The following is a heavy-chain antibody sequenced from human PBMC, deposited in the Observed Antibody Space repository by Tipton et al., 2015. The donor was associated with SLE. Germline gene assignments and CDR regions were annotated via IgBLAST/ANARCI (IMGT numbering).Heavy chain of an antibody. CDR3: ARAEGSWDAFDI. V-gene: IGHV4-59*12. D-gene: IGHD2-15*01. CDR1: GGSISSYY. CDR2: IYYSGST. J-gene: IGHJ3*02. Sequence: TLSLTCTVSGGSISSYYWSWIRQPPGQGLEWIGYIYYSGSTNYNPSLKSRVTISMDTSKNQLSLKLSSVTAADTAVYYCARAEGSWDAFDIWGQGTMVTVSS.